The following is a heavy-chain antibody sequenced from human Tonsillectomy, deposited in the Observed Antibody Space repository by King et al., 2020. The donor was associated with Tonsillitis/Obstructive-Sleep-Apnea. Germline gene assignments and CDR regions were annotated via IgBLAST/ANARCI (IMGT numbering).Heavy chain of an antibody. Sequence: VQLVQSGAEVKKPGASVKVSCKASGYTFTNYAMYWMRQAPGQRLEWMGWIHAGDGDTKYSQNFQGRVTITRDTSASTAYMELSSLRPEDTAVYYCARAFSQQLAFDYWGQGTLVTVSS. D-gene: IGHD6-13*01. CDR2: IHAGDGDT. CDR3: ARAFSQQLAFDY. V-gene: IGHV1-3*01. CDR1: GYTFTNYA. J-gene: IGHJ4*02.